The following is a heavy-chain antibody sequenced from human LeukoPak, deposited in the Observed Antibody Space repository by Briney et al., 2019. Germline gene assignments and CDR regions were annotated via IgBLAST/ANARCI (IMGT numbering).Heavy chain of an antibody. V-gene: IGHV3-33*01. CDR2: IWYDGSNK. J-gene: IGHJ6*02. CDR1: GFTFSSYG. D-gene: IGHD3-3*01. Sequence: GGSLRLSCAASGFTFSSYGMHWVRQAPGKGLEWVAVIWYDGSNKYYADSVKGRSTISRDNSKNTLYLQMNSLRAEDTAVYYCARENYDFQYYYYYGMDVWGQGTTVTVSS. CDR3: ARENYDFQYYYYYGMDV.